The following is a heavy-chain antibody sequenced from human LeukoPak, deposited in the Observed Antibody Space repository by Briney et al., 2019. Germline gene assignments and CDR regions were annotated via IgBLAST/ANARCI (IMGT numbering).Heavy chain of an antibody. J-gene: IGHJ4*02. D-gene: IGHD1-26*01. CDR2: ITSNGDKT. CDR1: GFTFSSYA. V-gene: IGHV3-64*01. CDR3: ARGGATTLFDY. Sequence: PGGSLRLSCAASGFTFSSYAMHWVRQATGKGLEYVSAITSNGDKTYYGNSVKGRFTISRDNSKNTLYLQMGSLRIEDMAVYYCARGGATTLFDYWGQGTLVTVS.